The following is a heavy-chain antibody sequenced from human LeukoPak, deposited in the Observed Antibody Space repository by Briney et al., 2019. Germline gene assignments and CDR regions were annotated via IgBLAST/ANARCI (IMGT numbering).Heavy chain of an antibody. CDR1: GFTFSNFA. D-gene: IGHD3-10*01. CDR3: AKDRGSGTYYYFDF. CDR2: ISGSGVTT. Sequence: GGSLRLSCAASGFTFSNFAMSWVRQAPGKGLEWVSSISGSGVTTYYAESVKGRFTISRDNSKNTLYLQMNSLRAEDTAVYHCAKDRGSGTYYYFDFWGQGTLVTVSS. V-gene: IGHV3-23*01. J-gene: IGHJ4*02.